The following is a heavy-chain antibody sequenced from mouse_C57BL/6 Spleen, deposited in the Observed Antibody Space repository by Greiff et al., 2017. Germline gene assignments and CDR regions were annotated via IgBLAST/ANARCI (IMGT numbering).Heavy chain of an antibody. V-gene: IGHV5-4*03. CDR1: GFTFSSYA. Sequence: EVTLVESGGGLVKPGGSLKLSCAASGFTFSSYAMSWVRQTPEKRLEWVATISDGGSYTYYPDNVKGRFTISRDNAKNNLYLQMSHLKSEDTAMYYCARVSTMVTGGFDYWGQGTTLTVSS. CDR2: ISDGGSYT. CDR3: ARVSTMVTGGFDY. D-gene: IGHD2-2*01. J-gene: IGHJ2*01.